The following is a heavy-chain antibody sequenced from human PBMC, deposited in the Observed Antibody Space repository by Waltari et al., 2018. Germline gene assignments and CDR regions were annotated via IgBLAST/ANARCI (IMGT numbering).Heavy chain of an antibody. Sequence: QVQLQESGPGLVKPSETLSLTCTVSGGSISSYYWSWIRQPPGKGLEWIGYIYYSGSTNYNPSLKSRVTISVDTSKNQFSLKLSSVTAADTAVYYCARDRGDYYDSSGYNAFDIWDQGTMVTVSS. J-gene: IGHJ3*02. CDR1: GGSISSYY. CDR3: ARDRGDYYDSSGYNAFDI. V-gene: IGHV4-59*01. D-gene: IGHD3-22*01. CDR2: IYYSGST.